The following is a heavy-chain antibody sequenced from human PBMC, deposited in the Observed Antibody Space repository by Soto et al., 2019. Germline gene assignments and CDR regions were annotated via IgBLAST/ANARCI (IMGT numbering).Heavy chain of an antibody. CDR2: ISSSSSTI. CDR3: AREGDSSGWYNWFEP. CDR1: GFTFSSYS. D-gene: IGHD3-22*01. J-gene: IGHJ5*02. V-gene: IGHV3-48*01. Sequence: EVQLVESGGGLVQPGGSLRLSCAASGFTFSSYSMNWVRQAPGKGLEWVSYISSSSSTIYYADSVKGRFTISRDNAKNSLYLQMNSLRAEDTAVYYCAREGDSSGWYNWFEPWGQGTLVTVSS.